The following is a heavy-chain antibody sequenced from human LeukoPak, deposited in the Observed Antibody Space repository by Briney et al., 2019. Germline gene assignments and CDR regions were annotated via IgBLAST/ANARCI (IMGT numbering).Heavy chain of an antibody. Sequence: PSETLSLTCTVPGGSISSYYWSWIRKPPGKGLGGIGYIYYSGTTNYNPSLKSRVTISVDTSKNQFSLKLSSVTAADTAVYYCARGVYIAAAQYGYWGQGTLVTVSS. J-gene: IGHJ4*02. D-gene: IGHD6-13*01. CDR3: ARGVYIAAAQYGY. V-gene: IGHV4-59*01. CDR2: IYYSGTT. CDR1: GGSISSYY.